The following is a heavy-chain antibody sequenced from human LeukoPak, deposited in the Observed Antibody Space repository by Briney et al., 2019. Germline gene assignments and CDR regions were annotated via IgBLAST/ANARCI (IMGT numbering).Heavy chain of an antibody. V-gene: IGHV1-24*01. CDR1: GYTLTELS. CDR2: FDPEDGET. D-gene: IGHD6-19*01. J-gene: IGHJ4*02. CDR3: ATGAPPRIAVADTFDY. Sequence: GASVKLSCKVSGYTLTELSMHWVRQAPGKRLEWMGGFDPEDGETIYAQKFQGRVTMTEDTSADTAYMELSSLRSEDTAVYYCATGAPPRIAVADTFDYWGQGTLVTVSS.